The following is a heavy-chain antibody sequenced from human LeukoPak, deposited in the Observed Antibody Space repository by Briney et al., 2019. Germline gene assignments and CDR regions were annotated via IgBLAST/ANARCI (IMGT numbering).Heavy chain of an antibody. CDR1: GGSFSGYY. J-gene: IGHJ6*03. CDR3: ARDRTLWFGVHYYYYMDV. CDR2: INHSGST. Sequence: SETLSLTCAVYGGSFSGYYWSWIRQPPGKGLEWIGEINHSGSTNYNPSLKSRVTISVDTSKNQFSLKLSSVTAADTAVYYCARDRTLWFGVHYYYYMDVWGKGTTVTVSS. D-gene: IGHD3-10*01. V-gene: IGHV4-34*01.